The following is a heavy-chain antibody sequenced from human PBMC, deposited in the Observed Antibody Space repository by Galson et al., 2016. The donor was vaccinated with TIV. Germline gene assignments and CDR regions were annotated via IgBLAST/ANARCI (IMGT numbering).Heavy chain of an antibody. CDR3: TTRPGPGKPQIDY. CDR1: GFTFSDSA. Sequence: SLRLSCAVSGFTFSDSAMHWVRQASGKGLEWIGRVNNKANTHATEYTASLKGRFTISKDDSRNTAYLQMNNLKTEDTAVYYCTTRPGPGKPQIDYWGQGTLVTVSS. V-gene: IGHV3-73*01. D-gene: IGHD1-14*01. CDR2: VNNKANTHAT. J-gene: IGHJ4*02.